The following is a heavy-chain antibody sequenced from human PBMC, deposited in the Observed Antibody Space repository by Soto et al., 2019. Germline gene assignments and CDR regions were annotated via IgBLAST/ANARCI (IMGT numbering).Heavy chain of an antibody. CDR1: GGTFSTYS. CDR2: IIPMLGVR. J-gene: IGHJ3*02. V-gene: IGHV1-69*02. D-gene: IGHD2-21*01. CDR3: TSGSWSGEVFDI. Sequence: QVQLVQSGAEVKKPGSSVKVSCKDSGGTFSTYSMFWVRQAPGQVLEWMGRIIPMLGVRNYAQRFQDRVTIIADKSTATVHMELSSLRSEDTALSYCTSGSWSGEVFDIWGQGTMVTVSS.